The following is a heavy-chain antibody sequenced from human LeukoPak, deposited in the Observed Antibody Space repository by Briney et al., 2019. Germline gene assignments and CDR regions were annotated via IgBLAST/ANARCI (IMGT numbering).Heavy chain of an antibody. CDR1: GDSVSSNSAA. Sequence: SQTLSLTCAISGDSVSSNSAAWNWIRQSPSRGLEWLGRTYYRSKWYNDYAVSVKSRITINPDTSKNQFSLKLSSVTAADTAVYYCARHSTYYYDSSGYYLYWYFDLWGRGTLVTVSS. CDR3: ARHSTYYYDSSGYYLYWYFDL. J-gene: IGHJ2*01. D-gene: IGHD3-22*01. CDR2: TYYRSKWYN. V-gene: IGHV6-1*01.